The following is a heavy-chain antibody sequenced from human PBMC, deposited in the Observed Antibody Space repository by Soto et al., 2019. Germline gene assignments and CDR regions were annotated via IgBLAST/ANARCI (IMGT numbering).Heavy chain of an antibody. CDR2: ISGSGGTT. D-gene: IGHD3-22*01. V-gene: IGHV3-23*01. Sequence: EVQLLESGGGLVQPGGSLRLSCAASGFTLSSYAMSWVRQAPGKGLEWVSAISGSGGTTYYADSVKGRFTISRDTSKNTMYLQMNSLRAEVTAVYYCAKVESYYYDSSGYYSAPLFWGQGTLVTVSS. CDR3: AKVESYYYDSSGYYSAPLF. CDR1: GFTLSSYA. J-gene: IGHJ4*02.